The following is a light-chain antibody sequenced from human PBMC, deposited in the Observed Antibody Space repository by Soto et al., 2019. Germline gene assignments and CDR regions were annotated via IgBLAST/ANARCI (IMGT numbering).Light chain of an antibody. J-gene: IGLJ1*01. V-gene: IGLV2-14*01. CDR3: SSYTSSSPYV. CDR2: DAS. Sequence: QSVLTQPASVSGSPGQSITISCTGTSSDVGGYNYVSWYQQHPGKAPKLMIYDASNRPSGVSNRFSGSKSGNTASLTISGLQAEDEADYYCSSYTSSSPYVFGTGTKVTV. CDR1: SSDVGGYNY.